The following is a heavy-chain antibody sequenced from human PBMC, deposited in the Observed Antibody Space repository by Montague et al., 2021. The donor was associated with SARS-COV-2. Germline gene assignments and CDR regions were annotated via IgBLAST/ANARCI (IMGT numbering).Heavy chain of an antibody. CDR2: IYYSGST. CDR3: ARCITIFGVVGSWFDP. Sequence: SETLSLTCAVYGGSFSGYDWSWIRQPPGKGLEWIGYIYYSGSTNYNPSLKSRVTISVDTSKNQFSLKLSSVTAADTAVYYCARCITIFGVVGSWFDPWGQGTLVTVSS. J-gene: IGHJ5*02. D-gene: IGHD3-3*01. V-gene: IGHV4-59*01. CDR1: GGSFSGYD.